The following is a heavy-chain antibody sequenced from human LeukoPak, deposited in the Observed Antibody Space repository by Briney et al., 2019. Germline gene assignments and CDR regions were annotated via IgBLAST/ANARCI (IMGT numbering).Heavy chain of an antibody. Sequence: PSETLSLTCTVSGAPITRYYWSWIRQPPGKGLEWIGYIYYTGSANYNPSLKSRVSISVDTSKNQFSLRLSSVTAADTAVYYCAAPSIAARQFDYWGQGTLVTVSS. CDR1: GAPITRYY. CDR3: AAPSIAARQFDY. V-gene: IGHV4-59*12. J-gene: IGHJ4*02. D-gene: IGHD6-6*01. CDR2: IYYTGSA.